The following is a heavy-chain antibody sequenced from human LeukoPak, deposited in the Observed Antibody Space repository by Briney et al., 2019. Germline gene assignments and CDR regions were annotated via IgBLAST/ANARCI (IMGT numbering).Heavy chain of an antibody. V-gene: IGHV3-21*01. Sequence: GRSLRLSCAASGFTFSSYSMNWVRQAPGKGLEWVSSISSSSSYIYYADSVKGRFTISRDNAKNSLYPQMNSLRAEDTAVYYCARVLAARRRYYFDYWGQGTLVTVSS. CDR3: ARVLAARRRYYFDY. J-gene: IGHJ4*02. D-gene: IGHD6-6*01. CDR2: ISSSSSYI. CDR1: GFTFSSYS.